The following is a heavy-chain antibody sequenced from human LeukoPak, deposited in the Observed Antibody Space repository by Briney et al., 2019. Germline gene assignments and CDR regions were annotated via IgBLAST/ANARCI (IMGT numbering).Heavy chain of an antibody. J-gene: IGHJ3*02. CDR1: GGSFSGYS. CDR2: INHSGST. D-gene: IGHD3-3*01. Sequence: SETLSLTCAVYGGSFSGYSWSWIRQPPGKGLEWIGEINHSGSTNYNPSLKSRVTISVDTSKNQFSLKLSSVTAADTAVYYCARGGILRFLEWLSPHDAFDIWGQGTMVTVSS. CDR3: ARGGILRFLEWLSPHDAFDI. V-gene: IGHV4-34*01.